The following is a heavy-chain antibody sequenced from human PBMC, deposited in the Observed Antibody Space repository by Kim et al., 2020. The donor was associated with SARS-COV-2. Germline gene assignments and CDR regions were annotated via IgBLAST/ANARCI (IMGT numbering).Heavy chain of an antibody. J-gene: IGHJ3*02. CDR3: ARDPPKHDAFDI. Sequence: YYAAPVKGRFTISRDNSKNTLYLQMNSLRAEDTAVYYCARDPPKHDAFDIWGQGTMVTVSS. V-gene: IGHV3-33*01.